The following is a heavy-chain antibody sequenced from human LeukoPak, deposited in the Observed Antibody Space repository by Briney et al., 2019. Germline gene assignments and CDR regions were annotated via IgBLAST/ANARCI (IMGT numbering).Heavy chain of an antibody. J-gene: IGHJ4*02. CDR1: TXXXXX. CDR2: ISGSGGST. D-gene: IGHD6-13*01. CDR3: AKSGDSSSWYFDY. Sequence: TXXXXXXXXVRQAPGKGLEWVSAISGSGGSTYYADSVKGRFTISRDNSKNTLYLQMNSLRAEDTAVYYCAKSGDSSSWYFDYWGQGTLVTVSS. V-gene: IGHV3-23*01.